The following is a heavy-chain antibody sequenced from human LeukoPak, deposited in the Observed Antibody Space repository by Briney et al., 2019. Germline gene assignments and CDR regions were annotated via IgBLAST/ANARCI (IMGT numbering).Heavy chain of an antibody. CDR2: INYSGST. CDR1: GGSISSYY. V-gene: IGHV4-59*13. J-gene: IGHJ5*02. Sequence: PSETLSLTCTVSGGSISSYYWSWIRQPPGKELQWIGYINYSGSTDYNPSLKSRVIISVDTSKNQFSLKLNSVTAADTAVYYCVRRANRYDPWGQGTLVTVSS. CDR3: VRRANRYDP.